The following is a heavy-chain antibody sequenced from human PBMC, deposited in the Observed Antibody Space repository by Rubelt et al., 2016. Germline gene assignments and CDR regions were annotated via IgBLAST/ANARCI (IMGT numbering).Heavy chain of an antibody. Sequence: QVQLVQSGAEVKKPGSSVKVSCKASGGTFSSYAISWVRQAPGQGLEWMGRIIPILGIANYAQKFQGRVTITADKSTSTAYMGWRSLRSEDTAVYYCASSLPNLFGIAARDYYYYYGMDVWGQGTTVTVSS. D-gene: IGHD6-6*01. J-gene: IGHJ6*02. CDR2: IIPILGIA. V-gene: IGHV1-69*04. CDR3: ASSLPNLFGIAARDYYYYYGMDV. CDR1: GGTFSSYA.